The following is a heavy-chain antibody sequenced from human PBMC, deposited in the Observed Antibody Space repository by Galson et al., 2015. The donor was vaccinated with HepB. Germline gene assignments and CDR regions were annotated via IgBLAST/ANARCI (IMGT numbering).Heavy chain of an antibody. CDR3: AKDRSARAAAGTENNWFDP. CDR1: GFTFSSYA. CDR2: ISGSGGST. Sequence: SLRLSCAASGFTFSSYAMSWVRQAPGKGLEWVSAISGSGGSTYYADSVKGRFTISRDNSKNTLYLQMNSLRAEDTAVYYCAKDRSARAAAGTENNWFDPWGQGTLVTVSS. J-gene: IGHJ5*02. V-gene: IGHV3-23*01. D-gene: IGHD6-13*01.